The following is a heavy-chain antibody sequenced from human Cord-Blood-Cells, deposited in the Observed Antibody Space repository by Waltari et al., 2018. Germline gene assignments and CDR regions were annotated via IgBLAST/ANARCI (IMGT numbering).Heavy chain of an antibody. CDR3: ASPTHITSFGVVTADY. D-gene: IGHD3-3*01. CDR2: ISGRGCRK. J-gene: IGHJ4*02. V-gene: IGHV3-23*01. CDR1: GFTFSSYA. Sequence: EVQLLESGGGLVQPGGSLRLSCSASGFTFSSYAMSWVRQAPGKGLEWVSAISGRGCRKDYADCGKGRLTRSRDNSKNTRYLQMNSLRAEDTAVYYCASPTHITSFGVVTADYWGQGTLVTVS.